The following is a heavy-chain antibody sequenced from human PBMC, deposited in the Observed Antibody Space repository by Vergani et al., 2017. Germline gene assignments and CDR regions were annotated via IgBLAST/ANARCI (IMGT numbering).Heavy chain of an antibody. V-gene: IGHV3-23*01. CDR2: ISGSGGST. CDR1: GFTFSSYA. J-gene: IGHJ6*03. CDR3: AKXAYSGYDYWDYYYYMDV. D-gene: IGHD5-12*01. Sequence: EVQLLESGGGLVQPGGSLRLSCAASGFTFSSYAMSWVRQAPGKGLEWVSAISGSGGSTYYADSVKGRFTISRDNSKNTLYLQMNSLRAEDTAVYYCAKXAYSGYDYWDYYYYMDVWGKGTTVTVSS.